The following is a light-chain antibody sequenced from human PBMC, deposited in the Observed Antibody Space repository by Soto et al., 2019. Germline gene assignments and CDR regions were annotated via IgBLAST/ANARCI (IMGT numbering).Light chain of an antibody. CDR1: QSVSSY. CDR3: QQRSNWPPWT. V-gene: IGKV3-11*01. CDR2: DAS. Sequence: EIVLTQSPATLSLSPGERATLSCRASQSVSSYLAWYQQKPGQAPRLLIYDASKRAIGIPARFSGSGSGTDFTLTISSLEPEDFAVYYCQQRSNWPPWTFGQGNKVEIK. J-gene: IGKJ1*01.